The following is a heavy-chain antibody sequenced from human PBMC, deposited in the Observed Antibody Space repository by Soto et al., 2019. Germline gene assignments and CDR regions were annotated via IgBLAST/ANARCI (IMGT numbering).Heavy chain of an antibody. CDR2: INSAGSST. CDR3: ASSLLTPFDY. J-gene: IGHJ4*02. D-gene: IGHD7-27*01. Sequence: EVQLVESGGGLVQPGGSLRLSCAASGFTFNSYWIHWVRQAPGKGLVWVSRINSAGSSTSYADSVKGRFTISIDNAKNTLYLLMISLRAEDTAVYYCASSLLTPFDYWGQGPLVTVSS. V-gene: IGHV3-74*01. CDR1: GFTFNSYW.